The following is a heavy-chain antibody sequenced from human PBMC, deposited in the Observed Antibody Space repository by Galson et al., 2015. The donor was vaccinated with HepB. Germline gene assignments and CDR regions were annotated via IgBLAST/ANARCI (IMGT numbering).Heavy chain of an antibody. Sequence: ETLSLTCAVYGGTFSDYYWSWIRQPPEKGLEWIGEVHYSGATNYNPSLKSRVVISADTSKNQFSLKLSSVTAADTAVYYCARVRRGSSWYRSYYYYGMDVWGQGTTVTVSS. J-gene: IGHJ6*02. CDR1: GGTFSDYY. V-gene: IGHV4-34*01. D-gene: IGHD6-13*01. CDR3: ARVRRGSSWYRSYYYYGMDV. CDR2: VHYSGAT.